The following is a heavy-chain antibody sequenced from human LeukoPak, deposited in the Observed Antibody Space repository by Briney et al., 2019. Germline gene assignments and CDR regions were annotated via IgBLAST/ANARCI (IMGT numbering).Heavy chain of an antibody. J-gene: IGHJ4*02. CDR3: ARGTLGDILTGSYDC. D-gene: IGHD3-9*01. CDR2: INPDSGGT. V-gene: IGHV1-2*02. Sequence: ASVKVSCKASGYTFTGYYMHWVRQAPGQGLEWMGWINPDSGGTIYAQNFQGRVTMTRDTSISTAYMELSSLRSEDTAVYFCARGTLGDILTGSYDCWGQGTLVTVSS. CDR1: GYTFTGYY.